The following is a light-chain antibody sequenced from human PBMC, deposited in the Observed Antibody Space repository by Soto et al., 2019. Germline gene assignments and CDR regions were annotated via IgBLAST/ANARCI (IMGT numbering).Light chain of an antibody. V-gene: IGKV1-6*01. Sequence: AIQMTQSPSSLSASVGDRVTITCRASQGIRNALGWYQQKPGKAPKLLIYAASSLQSGVPSRFSGSGSGTDFTLTISSLQPEDFATYYCLQDYNYPRTFGQGTKV. CDR2: AAS. CDR1: QGIRNA. CDR3: LQDYNYPRT. J-gene: IGKJ1*01.